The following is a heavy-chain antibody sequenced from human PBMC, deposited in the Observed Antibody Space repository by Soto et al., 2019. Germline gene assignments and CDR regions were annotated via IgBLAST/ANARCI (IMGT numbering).Heavy chain of an antibody. CDR2: ISGSGGTT. V-gene: IGHV3-23*01. CDR3: AMGSPNFDY. CDR1: GFTFSSFT. J-gene: IGHJ4*02. Sequence: GGSLRLSCAASGFTFSSFTMTWVRQAPGKGLEWVSSISGSGGTTHYADSVKGRFTISRDNSTSTAYMELSSLRSEDTAVYYCAMGSPNFDYWGQGTLVTVSS. D-gene: IGHD6-13*01.